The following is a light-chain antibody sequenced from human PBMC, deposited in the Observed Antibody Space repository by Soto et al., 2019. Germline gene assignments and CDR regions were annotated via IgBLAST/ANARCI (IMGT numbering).Light chain of an antibody. CDR3: QQRSNWPPIT. CDR2: DAS. CDR1: QSVSSY. V-gene: IGKV3-11*01. J-gene: IGKJ1*01. Sequence: EIVSTQSPATLSLSPGERATLSCRASQSVSSYLAWYQQKPGQAPRLLIYDASNRATGIPARFSGSGSGTDFTLTISSLEPEDFAVYYCQQRSNWPPITFGQGTKVDI.